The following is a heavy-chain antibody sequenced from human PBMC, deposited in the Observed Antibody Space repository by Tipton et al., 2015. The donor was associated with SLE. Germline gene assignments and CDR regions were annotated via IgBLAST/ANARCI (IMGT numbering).Heavy chain of an antibody. D-gene: IGHD6-13*01. Sequence: SLRLSCAASGFTFSSYAMSWVRQAPGKGLEWVSAISGSGGSTYYADSVKGRFTISRDNSKNTLYLQMNSLRAEDTAVYYCAKFEVGSSSWYGGYYYYYGMDVWGQGTTVTVSS. CDR3: AKFEVGSSSWYGGYYYYYGMDV. J-gene: IGHJ6*02. CDR1: GFTFSSYA. CDR2: ISGSGGST. V-gene: IGHV3-23*01.